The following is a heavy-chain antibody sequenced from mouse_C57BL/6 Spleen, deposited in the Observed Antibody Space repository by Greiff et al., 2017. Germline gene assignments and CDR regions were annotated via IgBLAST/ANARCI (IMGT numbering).Heavy chain of an antibody. J-gene: IGHJ1*03. CDR3: ARRSGGSSGWYFDV. CDR1: GYTFPSYW. D-gene: IGHD1-1*01. CDR2: INPSNGGT. Sequence: QFQLQQPGTELVKPGASVKLSFKSSGYTFPSYWMHWVKQRPGQGLEWIGNINPSNGGTNYNDKFKSKSTLTVDKSSSTAYMQLSSLTSEDSAVYYCARRSGGSSGWYFDVWGTGTTVTVSS. V-gene: IGHV1-53*01.